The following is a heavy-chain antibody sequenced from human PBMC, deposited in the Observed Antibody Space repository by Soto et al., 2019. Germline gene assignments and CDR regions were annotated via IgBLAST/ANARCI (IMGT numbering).Heavy chain of an antibody. V-gene: IGHV1-46*01. Sequence: QVQLVQSGAEVKKPGASVKVSCKASGYTFTSYYMHWVRQAPGQGLEWMGIINPSGGSTSYAQKLQGRVTMTRDTSTSTVYMELSSLRSEDTAVYYCARDPGTYYYDSSGYCDYWGQGTLVTVSS. D-gene: IGHD3-22*01. J-gene: IGHJ4*02. CDR3: ARDPGTYYYDSSGYCDY. CDR1: GYTFTSYY. CDR2: INPSGGST.